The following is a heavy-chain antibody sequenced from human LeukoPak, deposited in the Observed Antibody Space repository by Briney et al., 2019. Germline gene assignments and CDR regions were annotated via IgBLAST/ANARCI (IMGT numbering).Heavy chain of an antibody. CDR3: ARPYDTRGYFPDY. D-gene: IGHD3-22*01. V-gene: IGHV3-21*01. J-gene: IGHJ4*02. CDR2: ISRGSDHI. Sequence: GGSLRLSCAASGFTFSSYAMNWVRQAPGKGLEWVSSISRGSDHIFYADSMKGRFTISRDNAKNSLYLQMNSLGAEDTGVYYCARPYDTRGYFPDYWGQGTLVTVSS. CDR1: GFTFSSYA.